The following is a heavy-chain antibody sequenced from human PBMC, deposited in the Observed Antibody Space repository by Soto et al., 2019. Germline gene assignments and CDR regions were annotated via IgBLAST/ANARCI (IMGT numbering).Heavy chain of an antibody. CDR1: GFTFSNAW. J-gene: IGHJ4*02. CDR2: IKSKTDGGTT. CDR3: TTEARYYDSSGYYYSAFDY. Sequence: VQLVESGGGLVKPGGSLRLSCAASGFTFSNAWMNWVRQAPGKGLEWVGRIKSKTDGGTTDYAAPAKGRFTISRDDSKNTLYLQMNSLKTEDTAVYYCTTEARYYDSSGYYYSAFDYWGQGTLVTVSS. V-gene: IGHV3-15*07. D-gene: IGHD3-22*01.